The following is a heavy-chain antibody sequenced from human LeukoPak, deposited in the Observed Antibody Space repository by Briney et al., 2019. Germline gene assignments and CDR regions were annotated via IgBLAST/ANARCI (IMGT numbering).Heavy chain of an antibody. V-gene: IGHV3-66*01. CDR1: GFTVSSSY. J-gene: IGHJ4*02. Sequence: GGSLRLSCAASGFTVSSSYISWVRQAPGKGLEWVSVMYSGGNTYYADTVKGRFTISRDKSKNALYLQMNSLRAEDTAVYHCARVQAVFQNFDYWGQGTLVTVSS. CDR3: ARVQAVFQNFDY. CDR2: MYSGGNT.